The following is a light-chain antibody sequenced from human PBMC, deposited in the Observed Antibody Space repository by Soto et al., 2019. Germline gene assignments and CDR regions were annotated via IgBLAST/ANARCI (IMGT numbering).Light chain of an antibody. Sequence: EIVVTQPPATPSVSPGGRATLSCSASHIIIVTLAWYQQKPGQAPRLLIYGASSRATGIPDRFSGSGSGTDFTLTISRLEPEDFAVYYCQQYGSSGTFGQGTKVDNK. CDR1: HIIIVT. V-gene: IGKV3-20*01. CDR2: GAS. CDR3: QQYGSSGT. J-gene: IGKJ1*01.